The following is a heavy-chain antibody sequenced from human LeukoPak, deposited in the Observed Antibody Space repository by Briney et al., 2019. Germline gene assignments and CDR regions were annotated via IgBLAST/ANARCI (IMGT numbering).Heavy chain of an antibody. J-gene: IGHJ4*02. D-gene: IGHD6-19*01. Sequence: SETLSLTCTVSGGSISSYYWSWIRQPPGKGLEWIGYIYYSGSTNYNPSLKSRVTISVDTSKNQFSLKLSSVTAADTAVYYCAGRGIAVADYPYWGQGTIVTVSS. V-gene: IGHV4-59*08. CDR3: AGRGIAVADYPY. CDR1: GGSISSYY. CDR2: IYYSGST.